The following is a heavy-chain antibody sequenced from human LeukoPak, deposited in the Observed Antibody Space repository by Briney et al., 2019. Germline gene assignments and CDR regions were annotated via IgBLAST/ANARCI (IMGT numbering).Heavy chain of an antibody. CDR2: IIPIFGTA. V-gene: IGHV1-69*06. J-gene: IGHJ4*02. Sequence: SVKVSCKASGGTFSSYAISWVRQVAGQGLEWMGGIIPIFGTANYAQKFQGRVTITADKSTSTAYMELSSLRSEDTAVYYCARDSKRILTGYSPHYFDYWGQGTLVTVSS. CDR3: ARDSKRILTGYSPHYFDY. D-gene: IGHD3-9*01. CDR1: GGTFSSYA.